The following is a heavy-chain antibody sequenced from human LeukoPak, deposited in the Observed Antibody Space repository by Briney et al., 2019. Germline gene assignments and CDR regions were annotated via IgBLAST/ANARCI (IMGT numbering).Heavy chain of an antibody. CDR2: IYYTGNT. J-gene: IGHJ4*02. CDR1: GVSISSSYSY. CDR3: ARQTGSGLFILP. Sequence: SETLSLTCTVSGVSISSSYSYWGWIRQPPGMGLEWIGSIYYTGNTYYNASLKSQVSISIGTSKNQFSLKLTSVTAADTAVYYCARQTGSGLFILPGGQGTLVTVSS. D-gene: IGHD3/OR15-3a*01. V-gene: IGHV4-39*01.